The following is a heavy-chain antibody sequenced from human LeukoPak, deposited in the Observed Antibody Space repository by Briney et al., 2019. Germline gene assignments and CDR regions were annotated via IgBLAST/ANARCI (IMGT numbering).Heavy chain of an antibody. CDR3: ARVEGGFSDY. D-gene: IGHD3-16*01. J-gene: IGHJ4*02. CDR2: ISYSGTT. Sequence: SESLSLTCSVSGGSFSRGGYYWHWLRQHPGKGLEWIGYISYSGTTYYNPSLKSRVTISVDTSESQFSLKLSSVTAADTAVYYCARVEGGFSDYWGQGRLVTVCS. V-gene: IGHV4-31*03. CDR1: GGSFSRGGYY.